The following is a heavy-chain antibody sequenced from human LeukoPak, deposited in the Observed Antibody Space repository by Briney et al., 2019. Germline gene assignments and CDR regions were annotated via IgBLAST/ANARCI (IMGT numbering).Heavy chain of an antibody. CDR2: ISGSGGST. D-gene: IGHD3-3*02. CDR3: AKLASLFGVVTPSTYYFDY. Sequence: PGGSLRLSCAASGFTFSGYAMSWVRQAPGKGLEWVSAISGSGGSTYYADSVKGRFTISRDNSKNTLYLQMNSLRAEDTAVYYCAKLASLFGVVTPSTYYFDYWGQGTLVTVSS. V-gene: IGHV3-23*01. J-gene: IGHJ4*02. CDR1: GFTFSGYA.